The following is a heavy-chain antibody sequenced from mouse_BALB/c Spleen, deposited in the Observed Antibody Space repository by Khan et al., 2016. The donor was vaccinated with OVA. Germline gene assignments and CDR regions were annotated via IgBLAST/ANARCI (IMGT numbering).Heavy chain of an antibody. D-gene: IGHD2-10*01. CDR2: INPSNGYT. CDR1: GYTFTSYT. CDR3: ASVGPYHANYGAWFAY. J-gene: IGHJ3*01. Sequence: QVQLKQSGAELARPGASVKMSCKASGYTFTSYTMHWVKQRPGQGLEWIGYINPSNGYTNYNQKFRDKATLTADKSSSTAYMQLSSLKSEDSTVSSCASVGPYHANYGAWFAYWGQGTLVTVSA. V-gene: IGHV1-4*01.